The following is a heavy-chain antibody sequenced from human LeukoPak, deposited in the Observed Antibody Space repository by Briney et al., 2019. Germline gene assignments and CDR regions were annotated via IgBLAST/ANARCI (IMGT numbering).Heavy chain of an antibody. D-gene: IGHD2-15*01. CDR3: ARGKRTIVATITSGNFRYCSGGSCYRWFDP. J-gene: IGHJ5*02. V-gene: IGHV4-34*01. CDR2: INHSGST. CDR1: GGSFSGYY. Sequence: SETLSPTCAVYGGSFSGYYWSWLRQPPGKGLEWIGEINHSGSTNYNPSLTSRVTISVDTSKNQFSLKLSSVTAADTAVYYCARGKRTIVATITSGNFRYCSGGSCYRWFDPWGQGTLVTVSS.